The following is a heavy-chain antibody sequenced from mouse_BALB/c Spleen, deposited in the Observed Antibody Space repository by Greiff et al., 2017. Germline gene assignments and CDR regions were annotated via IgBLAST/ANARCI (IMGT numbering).Heavy chain of an antibody. CDR2: ISYDGSN. D-gene: IGHD2-10*02. CDR3: ARGYGPWFAY. V-gene: IGHV3-6*02. Sequence: EVHLVESGPGLVKPSQSLSLTCSVTGYSITSGYYWNWIRQFPGNKLEWMGYISYDGSNNYNPSLKNRISITRDTSKNQFFLKLNSVTTEDTATYYCARGYGPWFAYWGQGTLVTVSA. J-gene: IGHJ3*01. CDR1: GYSITSGYY.